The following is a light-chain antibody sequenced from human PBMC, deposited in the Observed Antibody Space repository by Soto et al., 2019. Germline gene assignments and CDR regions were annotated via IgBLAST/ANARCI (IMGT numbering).Light chain of an antibody. CDR1: SSDVGAYNY. V-gene: IGLV2-14*01. J-gene: IGLJ1*01. Sequence: QSVLTQPASVSGSPGQSITISCTGTSSDVGAYNYVSWFQQYPGKAPKLMIYDVSNRPSGVSNRFSGSKSGNTASLTISGLQAEDEADYYCCSYTSSSTYVFGTGTKVTVL. CDR3: CSYTSSSTYV. CDR2: DVS.